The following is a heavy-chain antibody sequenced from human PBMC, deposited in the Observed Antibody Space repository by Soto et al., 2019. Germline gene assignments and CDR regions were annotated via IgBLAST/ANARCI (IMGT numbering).Heavy chain of an antibody. CDR1: GFTFISSA. CDR2: IVVGSGNT. D-gene: IGHD1-26*01. J-gene: IGHJ4*02. Sequence: SVKVSCKASGFTFISSAVQWVRQARGQRLEWMGWIVVGSGNTSYAQKFQERVTITRDMSTSTAYMELSSLRSEDTAAYYCAAYTIVGATAVFDYWGQGTLVTVSS. CDR3: AAYTIVGATAVFDY. V-gene: IGHV1-58*01.